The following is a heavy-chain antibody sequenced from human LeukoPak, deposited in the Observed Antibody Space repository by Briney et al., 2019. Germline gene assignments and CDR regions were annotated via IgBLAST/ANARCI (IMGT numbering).Heavy chain of an antibody. Sequence: GGALRLSCAASGFTFRSYSMNWVRQAPGKGLEWVSYISSSSSTIYYADSVKGRFTISRDNAKNSLYLQMNSLRAEDTAVYYCARGSGGYSYGPDYWGQGTLVTVSS. V-gene: IGHV3-48*01. CDR1: GFTFRSYS. J-gene: IGHJ4*02. CDR3: ARGSGGYSYGPDY. D-gene: IGHD5-18*01. CDR2: ISSSSSTI.